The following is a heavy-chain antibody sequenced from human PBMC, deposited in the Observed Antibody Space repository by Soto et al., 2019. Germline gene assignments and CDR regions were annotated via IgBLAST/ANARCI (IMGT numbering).Heavy chain of an antibody. Sequence: QVQLVQSGAEVKKPGSSVKVSCKASGGTFSSYAISWVRQAPGQGLEWMGGIIPIFGTANYAQKFQGRVTITADKSTRTAYMELSSLRSEDTAVYYCAGRVGPGWLQRGYFDYWGQGTLVTVSS. CDR2: IIPIFGTA. V-gene: IGHV1-69*06. J-gene: IGHJ4*02. CDR1: GGTFSSYA. CDR3: AGRVGPGWLQRGYFDY. D-gene: IGHD5-12*01.